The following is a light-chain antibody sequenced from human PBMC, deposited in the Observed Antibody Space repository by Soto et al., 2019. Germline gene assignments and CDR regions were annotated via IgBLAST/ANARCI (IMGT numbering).Light chain of an antibody. CDR3: QQYNNWPLT. V-gene: IGKV3D-15*01. J-gene: IGKJ4*01. CDR1: QSVSDN. Sequence: EIVMTQSPVTLSVSPGERATLSCRASQSVSDNLAWYQQTPGQAPRLVIYGASSRATGIPARFSGSGSGTEFTLTISSLQSEDFAVYYCQQYNNWPLTFGGGTKGDIK. CDR2: GAS.